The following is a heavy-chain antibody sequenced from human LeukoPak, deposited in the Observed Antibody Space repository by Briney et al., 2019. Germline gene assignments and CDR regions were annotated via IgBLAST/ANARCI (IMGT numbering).Heavy chain of an antibody. CDR2: ISGYNGNT. CDR1: GYTFINYD. CDR3: ARDQEGFDY. J-gene: IGHJ4*02. V-gene: IGHV1-18*01. Sequence: ASVTVSCKASGYTFINYDIRWVRQAPGQGLEWMGWISGYNGNTNYAQKFQGRVTMTTDTSTSTAYMELRSLRSDDTAVYYCARDQEGFDYWGQGTLVTVSS.